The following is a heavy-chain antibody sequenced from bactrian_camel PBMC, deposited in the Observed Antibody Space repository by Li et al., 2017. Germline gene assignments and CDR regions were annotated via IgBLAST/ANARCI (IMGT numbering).Heavy chain of an antibody. Sequence: VQLVESGGGSVQAGGSLRLSCAVSGFTFVSPYCMGWFRQVPGKEREGVAVMHTYGSTNYTDSVKGRFTISKDNAKNTLYLQTNSLNPEDTDMYYCAADSSARCLPGAYCTAFGYFGQGTQVTVS. D-gene: IGHD1*01. CDR2: MHTYGST. J-gene: IGHJ6*01. CDR3: AADSSARCLPGAYCTAFGY. V-gene: IGHV3S9*01. CDR1: GFTFVSPYC.